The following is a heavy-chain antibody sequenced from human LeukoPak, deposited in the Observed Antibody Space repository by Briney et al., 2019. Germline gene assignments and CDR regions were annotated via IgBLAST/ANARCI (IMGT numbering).Heavy chain of an antibody. V-gene: IGHV7-4-1*02. Sequence: ASVKVSCKASGYSFSSNAISWVRQAPGQGLEWMGWINTNTGNPTYAQGFTGRFVFSLDTSVSTAYLQISSLKAEDTAVYYCARAQYYYDSSGYYYDDWGQGTLVTVSS. CDR3: ARAQYYYDSSGYYYDD. CDR1: GYSFSSNA. D-gene: IGHD3-22*01. J-gene: IGHJ4*02. CDR2: INTNTGNP.